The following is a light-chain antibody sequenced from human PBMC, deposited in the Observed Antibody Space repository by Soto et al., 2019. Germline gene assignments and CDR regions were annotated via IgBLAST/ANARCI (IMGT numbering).Light chain of an antibody. J-gene: IGLJ1*01. CDR2: DVS. V-gene: IGLV2-14*01. CDR1: SSDIGRYNY. Sequence: QSALTQPASVSGSPGQPITISCIGTSSDIGRYNYVSWYQQYPGKAPKFMIYDVSNRPSGVSNRFSGSKSGNTASLTISGLQAEDEADYYCSSYISSSTYVFGTGTKVTVL. CDR3: SSYISSSTYV.